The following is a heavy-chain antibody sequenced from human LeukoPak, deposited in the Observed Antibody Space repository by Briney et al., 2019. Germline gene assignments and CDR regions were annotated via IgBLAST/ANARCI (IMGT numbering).Heavy chain of an antibody. J-gene: IGHJ3*01. CDR2: IYYSGST. CDR1: GGSISSYY. V-gene: IGHV4-59*01. Sequence: SETLSLTCTVSGGSISSYYWSWIRQPPGTGLEWIGYIYYSGSTNYNPSLKSRVTISVDTSKNQFSLKLSSVTAADTAVYYCARVGATKSARGAFDLWGQGTMVTVSS. CDR3: ARVGATKSARGAFDL. D-gene: IGHD1-26*01.